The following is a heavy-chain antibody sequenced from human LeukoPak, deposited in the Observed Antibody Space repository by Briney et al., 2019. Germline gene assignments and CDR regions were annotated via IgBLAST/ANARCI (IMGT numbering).Heavy chain of an antibody. CDR3: ARDPLTNGPPAY. CDR2: ISSSSSYI. J-gene: IGHJ4*02. V-gene: IGHV3-21*01. D-gene: IGHD2-8*01. CDR1: GFTFSSYS. Sequence: GSLRLSFAASGFTFSSYSINWFRQPPGKGLEWVSSISSSSSYIYYADSVKGRFTISRDNAKNSLYLQMNSLRAEDTAVYYCARDPLTNGPPAYWGQGTLVTVSS.